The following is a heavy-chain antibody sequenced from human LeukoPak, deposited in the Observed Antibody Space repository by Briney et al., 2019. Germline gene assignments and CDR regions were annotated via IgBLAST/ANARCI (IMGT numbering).Heavy chain of an antibody. J-gene: IGHJ4*02. CDR3: ARDKVVPAAMPEFDY. Sequence: TGGSLRLSCAASGFTFSSYSMNWVRQAPGKGLEWVSSISSSSSYIYYADSVKGRFTISRDNAKNSLYLQMNSLRAEDTAVYYCARDKVVPAAMPEFDYWGQGTLVTVSS. V-gene: IGHV3-21*01. D-gene: IGHD2-2*01. CDR2: ISSSSSYI. CDR1: GFTFSSYS.